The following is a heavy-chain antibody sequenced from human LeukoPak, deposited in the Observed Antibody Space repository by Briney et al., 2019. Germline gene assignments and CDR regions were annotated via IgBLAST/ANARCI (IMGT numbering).Heavy chain of an antibody. CDR3: ATNLGYCSGGSCYYMDV. J-gene: IGHJ6*03. D-gene: IGHD2-15*01. CDR2: INHSGST. V-gene: IGHV4-39*07. Sequence: PSETLSLTCTVSGGSISSTFYYWSWIRQPPGKGLEWIGEINHSGSTNYNPSLKSRVTISVDTSKNQFSLKLSSVTAADTAVYYCATNLGYCSGGSCYYMDVWGKGTTVTVSS. CDR1: GGSISSTFYY.